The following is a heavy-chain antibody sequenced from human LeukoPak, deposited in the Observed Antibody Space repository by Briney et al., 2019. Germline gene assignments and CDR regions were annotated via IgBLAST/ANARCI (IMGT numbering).Heavy chain of an antibody. CDR2: ISGSGGST. Sequence: GGSLRLSCAASGFTFSSYAMSWVRQAPGKGLEWVSAISGSGGSTYYADSVKGRFTISRDNSKNTLYLQMNSLRAEDTAVYYCAKDRGVAAAGPCTECRAEYFQHWGQGTLVTVSS. J-gene: IGHJ1*01. CDR1: GFTFSSYA. CDR3: AKDRGVAAAGPCTECRAEYFQH. D-gene: IGHD6-13*01. V-gene: IGHV3-23*01.